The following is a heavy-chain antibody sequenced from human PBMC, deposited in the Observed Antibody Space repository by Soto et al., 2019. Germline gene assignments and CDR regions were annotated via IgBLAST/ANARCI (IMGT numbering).Heavy chain of an antibody. CDR3: ARDVGLGLSDY. J-gene: IGHJ4*02. CDR2: INACNGNT. Sequence: QVQLVQSGAEVKKPGASVKVSCKASGYTFTSYAMLWVRQAPGQGLEWMGWINACNGNTKYSQKFQGRVTITRDTSARTAYMDLSSLRSEDTAVYYCARDVGLGLSDYWGQGTLVTVSS. D-gene: IGHD1-26*01. CDR1: GYTFTSYA. V-gene: IGHV1-3*01.